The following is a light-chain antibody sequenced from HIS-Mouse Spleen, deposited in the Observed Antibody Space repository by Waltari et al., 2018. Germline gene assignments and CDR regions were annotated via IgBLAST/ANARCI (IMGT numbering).Light chain of an antibody. CDR2: DAS. CDR3: QQRSNWPGFT. V-gene: IGKV3-11*01. Sequence: EIVLTQSPATLSLSPGERATLSCRASQSVSSYLAWYQQKPGQAPRLLFYDASNRATGIPARFSGSGSGTDFTLTISSLEPEDFVVYYCQQRSNWPGFTFGPGTKVDIK. J-gene: IGKJ3*01. CDR1: QSVSSY.